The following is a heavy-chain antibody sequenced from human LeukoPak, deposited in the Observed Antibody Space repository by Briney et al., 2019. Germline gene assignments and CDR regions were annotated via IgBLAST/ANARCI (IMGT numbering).Heavy chain of an antibody. Sequence: GGSLRLSCAASGFTFSSYWMHWVRQAPGKGLVWVSRISPDGSSALYADSVKGRFTISRDNAKNTLYLQMNSLRAEDTAVFYCARVRDISGHWGFLDYWGQGTLVTVSS. J-gene: IGHJ4*02. CDR2: ISPDGSSA. D-gene: IGHD6-19*01. V-gene: IGHV3-74*01. CDR1: GFTFSSYW. CDR3: ARVRDISGHWGFLDY.